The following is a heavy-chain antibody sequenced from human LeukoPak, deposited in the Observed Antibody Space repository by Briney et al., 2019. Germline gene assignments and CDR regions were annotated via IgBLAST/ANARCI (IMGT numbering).Heavy chain of an antibody. CDR3: ARAGYSYGYVDYYYYYMDV. CDR1: GFTFSSYA. D-gene: IGHD5-18*01. J-gene: IGHJ6*03. CDR2: ISYDGSNK. Sequence: GGSLRLSCAASGFTFSSYAMHWVRQAPGKGLEWVAVISYDGSNKYYADSVKGRFTISRDNSKNTLYLQMNSLRAEDTAVYYCARAGYSYGYVDYYYYYMDVWGKGTTVTVSS. V-gene: IGHV3-30*01.